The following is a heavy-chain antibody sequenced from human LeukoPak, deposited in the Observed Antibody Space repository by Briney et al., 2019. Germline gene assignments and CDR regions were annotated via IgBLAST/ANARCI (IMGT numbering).Heavy chain of an antibody. CDR3: AKDTMIVVVAPFDY. Sequence: GGSLRLSCAASGFTFSSYAMSWVRQAPGKGLEWVSAISGSGGSTYYADSVKGRFTISRDNSKNTLYLQMNSLKAEDTAVYYCAKDTMIVVVAPFDYWGQGTLVTVSS. V-gene: IGHV3-23*01. D-gene: IGHD3-22*01. CDR2: ISGSGGST. CDR1: GFTFSSYA. J-gene: IGHJ4*02.